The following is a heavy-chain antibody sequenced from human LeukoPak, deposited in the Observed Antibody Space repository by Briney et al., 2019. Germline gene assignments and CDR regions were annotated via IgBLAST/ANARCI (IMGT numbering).Heavy chain of an antibody. Sequence: QSGGSLRLSCAASGFTFSSYEMNWVRQAPGKGLEWVSYISSGGSTIYYADSVKGRFTISRDNAKNSLYLQMNSLRAEDTAVYYCALAATYYYYGMDVWGKGTTVTVSS. D-gene: IGHD2-15*01. CDR3: ALAATYYYYGMDV. CDR1: GFTFSSYE. CDR2: ISSGGSTI. J-gene: IGHJ6*04. V-gene: IGHV3-48*03.